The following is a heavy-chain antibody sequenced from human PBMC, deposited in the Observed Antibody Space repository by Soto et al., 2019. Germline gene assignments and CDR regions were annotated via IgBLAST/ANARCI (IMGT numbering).Heavy chain of an antibody. V-gene: IGHV3-23*01. CDR2: ISEGADNT. J-gene: IGHJ4*02. CDR1: GFTFSNYA. D-gene: IGHD2-2*01. Sequence: EVQLLESGGGLVQPGGSLRLSCVVSGFTFSNYAMSWVRQAPGRGLEGVSVISEGADNTYYADSVKGRFTISRDSSKNTLFLQTHSRRADDTAVYYCARGRYQLEYWGQGTMITVSS. CDR3: ARGRYQLEY.